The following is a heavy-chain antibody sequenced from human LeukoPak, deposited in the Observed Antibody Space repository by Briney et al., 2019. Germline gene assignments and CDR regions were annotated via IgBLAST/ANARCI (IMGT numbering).Heavy chain of an antibody. CDR3: ARDGAAVAGFDY. V-gene: IGHV3-21*06. CDR1: GFTFSSYG. Sequence: GGSLRLSCAASGFTFSSYGMSWVRQAPGKGLEWVSSISSSSSYIYYADSVKGRFTISRDNAKNSLYLQMNSLRAEDTAVYYCARDGAAVAGFDYWGQGTLVTVSS. CDR2: ISSSSSYI. J-gene: IGHJ4*02. D-gene: IGHD6-19*01.